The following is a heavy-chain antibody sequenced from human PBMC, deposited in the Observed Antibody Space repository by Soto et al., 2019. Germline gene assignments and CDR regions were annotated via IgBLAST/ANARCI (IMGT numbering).Heavy chain of an antibody. Sequence: YADSVKGRFTISRDNGKNSLNLQMNSLRAEDTAVYYCATDQWGVGGNDYWCQGTLVTVSS. J-gene: IGHJ4*02. CDR3: ATDQWGVGGNDY. D-gene: IGHD1-26*01. V-gene: IGHV3-21*01.